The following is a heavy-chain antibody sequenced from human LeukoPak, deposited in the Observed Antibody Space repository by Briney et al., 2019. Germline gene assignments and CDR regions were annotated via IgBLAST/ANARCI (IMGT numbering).Heavy chain of an antibody. J-gene: IGHJ5*02. CDR1: GGSISSSSYY. CDR3: ASGPIAVAGLGTFDP. CDR2: SYYSGCT. V-gene: IGHV4-39*07. D-gene: IGHD6-19*01. Sequence: IPSETLSLTCTVSGGSISSSSYYWGWIRQPPGKGLEWIGSSYYSGCTYYNPSRKSRVTISVDPSKTQFSLKLSSVTAAATAVYYCASGPIAVAGLGTFDPWGQGTLVTVSS.